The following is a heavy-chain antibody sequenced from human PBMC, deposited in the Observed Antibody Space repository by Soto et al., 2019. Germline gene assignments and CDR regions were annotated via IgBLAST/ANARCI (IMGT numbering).Heavy chain of an antibody. V-gene: IGHV4-59*01. CDR1: GTSIRGYY. CDR3: AREVSSFGSNHFDS. D-gene: IGHD3-10*01. J-gene: IGHJ4*02. Sequence: SETLSLTCSVSGTSIRGYYWTWIRQPPGKGLEWIGYIYYTGTTKYNPSLRSRVTISVDTSKNQFSLRLNSVTAADTAVYYCAREVSSFGSNHFDSWGQGALVTVS. CDR2: IYYTGTT.